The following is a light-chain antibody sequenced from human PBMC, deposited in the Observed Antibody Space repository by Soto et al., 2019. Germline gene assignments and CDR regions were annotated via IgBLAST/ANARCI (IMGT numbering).Light chain of an antibody. CDR2: EAS. V-gene: IGKV1-5*01. CDR3: QQLNSYPQT. Sequence: DTRLKQSPSTLAAYVGDRVTITCRASQGISGWLAWYQQKPGKAPRLLIYEASTLESGVPSRFSGSGSGTEFTLTISSLQPEDSATYFCQQLNSYPQTFGHGGRLEIK. J-gene: IGKJ5*01. CDR1: QGISGW.